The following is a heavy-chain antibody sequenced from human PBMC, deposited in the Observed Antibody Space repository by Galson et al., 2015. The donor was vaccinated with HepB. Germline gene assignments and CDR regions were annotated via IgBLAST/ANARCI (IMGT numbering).Heavy chain of an antibody. CDR3: AKRMGEYSSPERSFDY. J-gene: IGHJ4*02. D-gene: IGHD6-6*01. CDR1: GFTFRNYG. V-gene: IGHV3-30*18. CDR2: ISYDGSNK. Sequence: SLRLSCAASGFTFRNYGMHWVRQAPGKGLEWVAVISYDGSNKSYADSVKGRFTISRDTSKNTLYLQMNSLRAEDTAVYYCAKRMGEYSSPERSFDYWGQGTLVTVSS.